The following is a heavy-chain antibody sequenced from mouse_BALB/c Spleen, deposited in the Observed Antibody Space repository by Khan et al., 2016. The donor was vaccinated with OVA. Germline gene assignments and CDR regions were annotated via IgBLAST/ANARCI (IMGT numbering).Heavy chain of an antibody. CDR2: INTHSGVP. J-gene: IGHJ4*01. CDR1: GYTFTTAG. V-gene: IGHV9-4*02. CDR3: AAVEAAHYRDDGGDMEY. D-gene: IGHD2-14*01. Sequence: QIQLVQSGPELKKPGATVRISCKASGYTFTTAGIQWVQKMPGKGLKWIGWINTHSGVPKYAEDFKGRFAFSLEISVNTAYLQITNLKYEDTATYFCAAVEAAHYRDDGGDMEYWGQGTSVTVSS.